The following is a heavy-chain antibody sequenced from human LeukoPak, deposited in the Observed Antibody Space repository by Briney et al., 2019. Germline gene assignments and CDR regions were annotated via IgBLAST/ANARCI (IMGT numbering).Heavy chain of an antibody. CDR2: IIPIFGTA. J-gene: IGHJ4*02. D-gene: IGHD2-15*01. Sequence: GASVKVSCKASGGTFSSYAISWVRQAPGQGLEWMGGIIPIFGTANYAQKLQGRVTITADESTSTAYMELSSLRSEDTAVYYCATEGYCRGGSCPPNYWGQGTLVNVTS. V-gene: IGHV1-69*13. CDR1: GGTFSSYA. CDR3: ATEGYCRGGSCPPNY.